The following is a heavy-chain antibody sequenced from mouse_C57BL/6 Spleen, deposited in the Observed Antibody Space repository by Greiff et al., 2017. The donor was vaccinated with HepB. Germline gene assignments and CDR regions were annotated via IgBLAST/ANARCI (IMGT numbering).Heavy chain of an antibody. CDR3: VYYGYDGFAY. CDR1: GFNIKDYY. J-gene: IGHJ3*01. CDR2: IDPEDGET. Sequence: VQLQQSGAELVKPGASVKLSCTASGFNIKDYYMHWVKQRTEQGLEWIGRIDPEDGETKYAPKFPGKATITADTSSNTAYLQLSSLTSEDTAVYYCVYYGYDGFAYWGQGTLVTVSA. D-gene: IGHD2-2*01. V-gene: IGHV14-2*01.